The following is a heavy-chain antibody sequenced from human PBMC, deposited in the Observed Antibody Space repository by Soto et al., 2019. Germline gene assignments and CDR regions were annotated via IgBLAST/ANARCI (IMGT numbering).Heavy chain of an antibody. CDR2: MNPNSGNT. CDR1: GYTFTSYD. J-gene: IGHJ4*02. Sequence: QVQLAQSGAEVKKPGASVKVSCKASGYTFTSYDINGVRQATGQRLEWMGWMNPNSGNTGKAQKYQGRITMTRNTSISTAYMELSSLRSEDTAVYYFARSVEGLASLDCWGEGTLVTVSS. CDR3: ARSVEGLASLDC. D-gene: IGHD6-19*01. V-gene: IGHV1-8*01.